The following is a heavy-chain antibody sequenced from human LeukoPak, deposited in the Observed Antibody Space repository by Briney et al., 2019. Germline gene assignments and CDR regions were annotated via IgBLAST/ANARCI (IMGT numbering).Heavy chain of an antibody. CDR3: AKSITMIVVVMAA. V-gene: IGHV3-23*01. CDR1: GFTFSSYA. D-gene: IGHD3-22*01. Sequence: GGSLRLSCVASGFTFSSYATSWVRQAPGKGLEWVSAISGSGGRTYYADSVKGRFTISRDNSKNTLYLQMNSLRAEDTAVYYCAKSITMIVVVMAAWGQGTLVTVSS. J-gene: IGHJ5*02. CDR2: ISGSGGRT.